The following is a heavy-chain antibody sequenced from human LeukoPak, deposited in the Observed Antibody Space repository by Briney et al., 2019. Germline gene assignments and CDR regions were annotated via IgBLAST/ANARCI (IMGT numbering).Heavy chain of an antibody. V-gene: IGHV3-9*01. CDR3: AKDVGMAVAGMPRGFDP. CDR2: ISWNRGSI. D-gene: IGHD6-19*01. Sequence: GGSLRLSCAASGFTFDDYAMHWVRQAPGKGLEWVSGISWNRGSIGYADSVKGRFTISRDNAKNSLYLQMNSLRAEDTALYYCAKDVGMAVAGMPRGFDPWGQGTLVTVSS. CDR1: GFTFDDYA. J-gene: IGHJ5*02.